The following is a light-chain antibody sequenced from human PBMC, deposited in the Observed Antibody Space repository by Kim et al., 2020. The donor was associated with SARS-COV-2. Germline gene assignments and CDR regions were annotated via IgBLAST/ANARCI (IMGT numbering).Light chain of an antibody. CDR2: QAH. J-gene: IGLJ1*01. CDR1: ILGDNY. Sequence: QKASVACSGYILGDNYVSWYQQKPGQSHVVVIYQAHQRSAGIPERFCCSNAGNTATLTRSGTQAMDEDDYYDQAGDSSTHNYIFGAGTKVTIL. V-gene: IGLV3-1*01. CDR3: QAGDSSTHNYI.